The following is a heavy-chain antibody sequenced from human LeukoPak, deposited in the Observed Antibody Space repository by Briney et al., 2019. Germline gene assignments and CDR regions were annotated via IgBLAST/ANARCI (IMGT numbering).Heavy chain of an antibody. J-gene: IGHJ4*02. CDR2: INSHSGGT. Sequence: ASVKVSCTASGYTFTGYYVHWVRQAPGQGLEWMGWINSHSGGTDYAHKFQGRVTMTRDTSISTAYMELSRLKSDDTAAYYCARYTITAAGSPFDYWGQGTLVTVSS. CDR1: GYTFTGYY. V-gene: IGHV1-2*02. D-gene: IGHD6-13*01. CDR3: ARYTITAAGSPFDY.